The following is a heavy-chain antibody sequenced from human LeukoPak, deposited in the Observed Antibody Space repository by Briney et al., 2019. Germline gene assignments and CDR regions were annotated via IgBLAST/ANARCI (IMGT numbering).Heavy chain of an antibody. V-gene: IGHV1-18*01. CDR2: ISAYNGNT. J-gene: IGHJ4*02. CDR1: GYTFTSYG. Sequence: ASVKVSCKASGYTFTSYGISWVRRAPGQGLEWMGWISAYNGNTNYAQKLQGRVTMTTDTSTSTAYMEPRSLRSDDTAVYYCARRWDLWSHFDYWGQGTLVTVSS. D-gene: IGHD3-10*01. CDR3: ARRWDLWSHFDY.